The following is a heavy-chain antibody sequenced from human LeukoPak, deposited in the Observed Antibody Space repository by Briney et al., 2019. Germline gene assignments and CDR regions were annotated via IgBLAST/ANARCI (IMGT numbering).Heavy chain of an antibody. CDR3: ARVQGWLGPVDY. V-gene: IGHV3-21*01. Sequence: GGSLRLSCAASGFTFSSYSMNWVRQAPGKGLGWVSSISSSSSYIYYADSVKGRFTISRDNAKNSLYLQMNSLRAEDTAVYYCARVQGWLGPVDYWGQGTLVTVSS. CDR1: GFTFSSYS. D-gene: IGHD5-12*01. CDR2: ISSSSSYI. J-gene: IGHJ4*02.